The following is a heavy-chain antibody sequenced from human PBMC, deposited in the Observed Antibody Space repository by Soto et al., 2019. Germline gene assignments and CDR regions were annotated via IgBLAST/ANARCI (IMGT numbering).Heavy chain of an antibody. Sequence: GGSLRLSCAASGFTFSSYAMSWVRQAPGKGLEWVSAISGSGGSTYYADSVKGRFTISRDNSKNTLYLQMNSLRAEDTAVYYCAKEAVLMAVLEKHFDYWGQGTLVTVSS. CDR2: ISGSGGST. J-gene: IGHJ4*02. D-gene: IGHD2-8*01. CDR1: GFTFSSYA. CDR3: AKEAVLMAVLEKHFDY. V-gene: IGHV3-23*01.